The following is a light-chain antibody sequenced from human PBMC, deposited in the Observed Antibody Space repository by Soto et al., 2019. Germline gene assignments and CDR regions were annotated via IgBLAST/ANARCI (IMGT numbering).Light chain of an antibody. CDR3: FSYAGSSGI. CDR1: NSDVGHYNY. CDR2: DVD. Sequence: QSALTQPRSVSGSPGQSVTISCTGTNSDVGHYNYVSWYQQHPGKAPKLIIFDVDKRPSGVPDRFSGSKSGNTASLTISGLQAEDEADYSCFSYAGSSGIFGGGTKLTVL. J-gene: IGLJ2*01. V-gene: IGLV2-11*01.